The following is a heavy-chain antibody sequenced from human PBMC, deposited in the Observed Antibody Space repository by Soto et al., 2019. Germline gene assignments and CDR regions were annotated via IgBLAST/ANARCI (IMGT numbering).Heavy chain of an antibody. CDR3: AKANPRLYYYDSSGYYLPLDY. CDR2: ISGSGGST. V-gene: IGHV3-23*01. D-gene: IGHD3-22*01. J-gene: IGHJ4*02. CDR1: GFTFSSYA. Sequence: PGGSLRLSCAASGFTFSSYAMSWVRQAPGKGLEWVSAISGSGGSTYYADSVKGRFTISRDNSKNTLYLQMNSLRAEDTAVYYCAKANPRLYYYDSSGYYLPLDYWGQGTLVTVSS.